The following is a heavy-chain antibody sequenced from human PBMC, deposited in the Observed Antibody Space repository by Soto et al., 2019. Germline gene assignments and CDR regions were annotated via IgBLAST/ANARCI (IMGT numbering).Heavy chain of an antibody. CDR1: GYTFTSYY. Sequence: QVQLVQSGAEVKKPGASVKVSCKASGYTFTSYYMHWVRQAPGQGLEWMGIINPSGGSTSYAQKFQGRVTMTRDTSTSTVYMELSSLRSEDTAVYYCASLEAAAGNQAGDAFDIWGQGTMVTVSS. J-gene: IGHJ3*02. D-gene: IGHD6-13*01. V-gene: IGHV1-46*01. CDR2: INPSGGST. CDR3: ASLEAAAGNQAGDAFDI.